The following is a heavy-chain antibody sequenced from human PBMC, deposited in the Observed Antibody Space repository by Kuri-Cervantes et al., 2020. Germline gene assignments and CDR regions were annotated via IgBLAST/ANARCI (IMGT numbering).Heavy chain of an antibody. CDR3: ARYGDYYYYYMDV. Sequence: ESLKISCTVSGGSISSYYWSWIRQPAGKGLEWIGRIYTSGSTNYNPSLKSRVTISVDKSKNQFSLKLNSVTAADTAVYYCARYGDYYYYYMDVWGKGTTVTVSS. D-gene: IGHD4-17*01. V-gene: IGHV4-4*07. J-gene: IGHJ6*03. CDR2: IYTSGST. CDR1: GGSISSYY.